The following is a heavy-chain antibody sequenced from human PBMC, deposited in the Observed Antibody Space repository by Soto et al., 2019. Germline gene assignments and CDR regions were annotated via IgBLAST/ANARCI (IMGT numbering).Heavy chain of an antibody. J-gene: IGHJ4*02. CDR3: AIYSSGWYPLDY. CDR1: GFTFSDYY. D-gene: IGHD6-19*01. Sequence: PGGSLRLSCAASGFTFSDYYMSWIRQAPGKGLEWVSVISYVGSNKYYADSVKGRFTISRDNSKNTLYLQMNSLRAEDTAVYYCAIYSSGWYPLDYWGQGTLVTVSS. V-gene: IGHV3-30*03. CDR2: ISYVGSNK.